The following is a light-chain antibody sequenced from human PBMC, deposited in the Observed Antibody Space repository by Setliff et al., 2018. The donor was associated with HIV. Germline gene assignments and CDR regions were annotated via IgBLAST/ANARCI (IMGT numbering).Light chain of an antibody. CDR1: NIGNKS. V-gene: IGLV3-21*04. J-gene: IGLJ1*01. CDR3: QVWDSSSDLGV. Sequence: SYELTQPPSVSVAPGKTARITCGGNNIGNKSVHWYQQKPGQAPVLGIYYDSDRPSGIPERFSGSNSGNTATLTISRVEAGDEADYYCQVWDSSSDLGVFGTGTKVTVL. CDR2: YDS.